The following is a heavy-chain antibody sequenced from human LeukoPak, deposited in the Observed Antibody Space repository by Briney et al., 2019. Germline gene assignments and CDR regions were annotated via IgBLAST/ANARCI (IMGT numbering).Heavy chain of an antibody. CDR3: ARGIPPWRRLPLGGRNAFDI. CDR1: GDSVSS. V-gene: IGHV6-1*01. CDR2: TYYR. Sequence: SQTLSLTCAISGDSVSSRQSPSRGLEWLGRTYYRYYAVSVKGRITISADTSKNQFSLKLSSVTAADTAVYYCARGIPPWRRLPLGGRNAFDIWGQGTMVTVSS. D-gene: IGHD3-10*01. J-gene: IGHJ3*02.